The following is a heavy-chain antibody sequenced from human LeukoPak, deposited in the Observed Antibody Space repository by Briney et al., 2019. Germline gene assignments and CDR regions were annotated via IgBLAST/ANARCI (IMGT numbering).Heavy chain of an antibody. V-gene: IGHV4-34*01. CDR3: ASGEWIDY. CDR1: GGSFSGYY. Sequence: SETLSLTCAVYGGSFSGYYWSWVRQPPGKGLEWNGEINHSGSTNYNPSLKRRVTISVETSKNKFSLKWSCGHAADRAVYYCASGEWIDYWGQGTLVTVSS. D-gene: IGHD3-3*01. CDR2: INHSGST. J-gene: IGHJ4*02.